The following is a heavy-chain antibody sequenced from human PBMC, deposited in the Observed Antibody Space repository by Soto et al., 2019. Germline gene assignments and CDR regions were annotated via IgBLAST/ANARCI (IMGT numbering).Heavy chain of an antibody. J-gene: IGHJ4*02. CDR2: INTLSGDT. Sequence: VSATVSCTASVYTFIGYHMQWVRQATGQGLEWMGWINTLSGDTSFPQKFQGRPAMTRDTSIDTAFMEVSRLTSDDTAIYYCARSLLKVILPLGYWGQGTLVSVSS. V-gene: IGHV1-2*02. CDR1: VYTFIGYH. D-gene: IGHD3-3*02. CDR3: ARSLLKVILPLGY.